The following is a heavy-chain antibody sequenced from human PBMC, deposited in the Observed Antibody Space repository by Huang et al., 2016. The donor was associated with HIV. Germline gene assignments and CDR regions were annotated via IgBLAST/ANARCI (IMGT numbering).Heavy chain of an antibody. J-gene: IGHJ4*02. CDR2: ISGSGGSK. V-gene: IGHV3-23*01. D-gene: IGHD4-17*01. CDR1: GFPFSSYA. Sequence: EVQLLESGGGLVQPGGSLRLSCAASGFPFSSYAMSWVRQAPGKGLVGVSAISGSGGSKYYADAGKGRFTISRDNSKNTLYLQMNSLRAEDTAVYYCAKDPTTVIVVCFDYWGQGTLVTVSS. CDR3: AKDPTTVIVVCFDY.